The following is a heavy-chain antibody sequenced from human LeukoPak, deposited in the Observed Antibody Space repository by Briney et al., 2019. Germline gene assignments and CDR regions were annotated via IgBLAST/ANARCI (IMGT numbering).Heavy chain of an antibody. CDR1: GYSFAEYY. J-gene: IGHJ4*02. Sequence: ASVKVSCKASGYSFAEYYIHWVRQAPGQGLEWMGRINPKSGGTDYVQNFQGRVTMTRDTSITTAYMELSSLRSDDTAVYYCAREVGATDNSFDYWGQGTLVTVSP. D-gene: IGHD1-26*01. V-gene: IGHV1-2*06. CDR3: AREVGATDNSFDY. CDR2: INPKSGGT.